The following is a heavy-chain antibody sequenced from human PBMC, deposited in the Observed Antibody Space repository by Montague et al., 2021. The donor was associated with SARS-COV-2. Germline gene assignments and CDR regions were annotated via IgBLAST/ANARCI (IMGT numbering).Heavy chain of an antibody. J-gene: IGHJ4*02. CDR1: GVSITSTNW. Sequence: ETLSLTCAVSGVSITSTNWWSLVRQPPGKGLEWIGEISYGGIATXNPSLKSRATISMDRSRNLFSLKLSSVTAADTAIYYCAGKVLTVPADYWGQGTLVTVS. CDR2: ISYGGIA. V-gene: IGHV4-4*02. D-gene: IGHD4-11*01. CDR3: AGKVLTVPADY.